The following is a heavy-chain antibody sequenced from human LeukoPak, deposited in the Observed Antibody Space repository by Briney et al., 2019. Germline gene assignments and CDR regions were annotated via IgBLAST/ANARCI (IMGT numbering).Heavy chain of an antibody. CDR3: AKEVPYYYDSSGYSWVDY. V-gene: IGHV3-23*01. D-gene: IGHD3-22*01. CDR2: ISGSGGSA. CDR1: GFTFSSYA. J-gene: IGHJ4*02. Sequence: GGSLRLSCAASGFTFSSYAMSWVRQAPGKGLEWVSAISGSGGSAYYADSVKGRFTISRDNSKNTLYLQMNSLRAEDTAVYYCAKEVPYYYDSSGYSWVDYWGQGTLVTVSS.